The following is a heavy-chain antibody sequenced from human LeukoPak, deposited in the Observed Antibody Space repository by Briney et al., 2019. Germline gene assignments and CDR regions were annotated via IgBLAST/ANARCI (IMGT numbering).Heavy chain of an antibody. CDR1: GGSISSSSYY. J-gene: IGHJ6*02. V-gene: IGHV4-39*07. D-gene: IGHD3-10*01. CDR3: AREGTSNNGMDV. Sequence: PSETLSLTCTVSGGSISSSSYYWGWIRQPPGKGLEWIGSIYYSGSTYYNPSLKSRVTISVDTSKNQFSLKLSSVTAADTAVYYCAREGTSNNGMDVWGQGTTVTVSS. CDR2: IYYSGST.